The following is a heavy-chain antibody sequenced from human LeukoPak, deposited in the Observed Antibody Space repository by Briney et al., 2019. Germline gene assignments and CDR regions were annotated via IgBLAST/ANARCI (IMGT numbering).Heavy chain of an antibody. V-gene: IGHV4-30-2*03. CDR3: ARHPFNFYGSGTHLNYFDY. CDR2: FYNRGST. CDR1: GGSISRSGYS. Sequence: SETLSLTCAVSGGSISRSGYSWNWIRPPPGKGLEWIGYFYNRGSTYYNPSLKSRVTISVDTSKNQFSLKLSSVTAADTAVYYCARHPFNFYGSGTHLNYFDYWVQGTLVTVSS. D-gene: IGHD3-10*01. J-gene: IGHJ4*02.